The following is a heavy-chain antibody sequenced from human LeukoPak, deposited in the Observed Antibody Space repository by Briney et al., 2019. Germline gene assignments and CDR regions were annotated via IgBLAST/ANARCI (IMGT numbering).Heavy chain of an antibody. CDR1: GFTVSTTY. CDR3: ASNGENSGTFLQFDC. CDR2: VYSGGNT. J-gene: IGHJ4*02. D-gene: IGHD1-26*01. Sequence: GGSLRLSCAASGFTVSTTYPSWVRQAPGKGLEWVSVVYSGGNTYYTDSVKGRFTISRDNSKNTLYLQMNSLRAEDTAVYYCASNGENSGTFLQFDCWGQGTLVTVSS. V-gene: IGHV3-66*02.